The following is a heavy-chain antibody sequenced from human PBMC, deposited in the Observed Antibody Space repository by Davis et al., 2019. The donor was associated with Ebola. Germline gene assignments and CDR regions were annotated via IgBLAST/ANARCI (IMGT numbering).Heavy chain of an antibody. CDR3: ATTRISVLGGVIVPSSFDF. CDR1: GFTFTNYW. J-gene: IGHJ4*02. D-gene: IGHD3-10*01. V-gene: IGHV5-51*01. Sequence: GESLKISCQGVGFTFTNYWIGWVRQLSRKGLEWTGIIFPGDSDTKYSPSFQGQVTMSADKSTNTAFLQWNNLRASETAMYYCATTRISVLGGVIVPSSFDFWGQGTLVTVSS. CDR2: IFPGDSDT.